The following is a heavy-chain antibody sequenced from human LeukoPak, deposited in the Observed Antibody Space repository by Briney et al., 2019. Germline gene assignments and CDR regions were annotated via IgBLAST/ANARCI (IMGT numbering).Heavy chain of an antibody. J-gene: IGHJ4*02. Sequence: GGSLRLSCAASGFTFSSYAISWVRQAPGQGLEWMGGIIPIFGTANYAQKFQGRVTITADESTSTAYMELSSLRSEDTAVYYCARDYSNYEGSTFWDYWGQGTLVTVSS. CDR3: ARDYSNYEGSTFWDY. D-gene: IGHD4-11*01. CDR1: GFTFSSYA. V-gene: IGHV1-69*01. CDR2: IIPIFGTA.